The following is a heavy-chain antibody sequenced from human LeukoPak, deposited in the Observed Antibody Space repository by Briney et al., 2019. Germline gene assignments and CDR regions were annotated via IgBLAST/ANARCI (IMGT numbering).Heavy chain of an antibody. CDR1: GGSISSYY. Sequence: SETLSLTCTVSGGSISSYYWSWIRQPPGKGLEWIGYIYYSGSTNYNPSLKSRVTISVDTSKNQFSLKLSSVTAADTAVYYCARGIRSSGWSLGAYYFDYWGQGTLVTVSS. CDR2: IYYSGST. CDR3: ARGIRSSGWSLGAYYFDY. V-gene: IGHV4-59*01. J-gene: IGHJ4*02. D-gene: IGHD6-19*01.